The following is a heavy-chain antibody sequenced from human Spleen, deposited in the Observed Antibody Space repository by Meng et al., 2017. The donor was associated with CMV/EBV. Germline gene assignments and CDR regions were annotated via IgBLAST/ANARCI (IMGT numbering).Heavy chain of an antibody. CDR1: GYTFTSYG. V-gene: IGHV1-8*02. D-gene: IGHD6-19*01. CDR3: ALTVAAGY. CDR2: INPNTGNT. J-gene: IGHJ4*02. Sequence: QVQLVQSGAEVKKPGASVKVSCKASGYTFTSYGISWVRQAPGQGLEWMGWINPNTGNTGYAQKFQGRVTLTRSTSISTAYMELSSLRSEDTAVYYCALTVAAGYWGQGTLVTVSS.